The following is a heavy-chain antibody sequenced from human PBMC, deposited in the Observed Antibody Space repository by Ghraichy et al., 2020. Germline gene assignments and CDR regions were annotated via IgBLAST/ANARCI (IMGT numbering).Heavy chain of an antibody. J-gene: IGHJ6*02. Sequence: GGSLRLSCAAPGFTFSSYGMHWVRQAPGKGLEWVAVISYDGSNKYYADSVKGRFTISRDNSKNTLYLQMNSLRAEDTAVYYCAKDGGQQLGYYGMDVWGQGTTVTVSS. D-gene: IGHD6-13*01. CDR1: GFTFSSYG. V-gene: IGHV3-30*18. CDR2: ISYDGSNK. CDR3: AKDGGQQLGYYGMDV.